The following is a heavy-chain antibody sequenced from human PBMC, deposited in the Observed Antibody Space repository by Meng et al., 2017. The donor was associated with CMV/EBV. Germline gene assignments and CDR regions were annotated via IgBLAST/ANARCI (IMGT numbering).Heavy chain of an antibody. V-gene: IGHV3-21*01. CDR3: ARTNGYLPSYFDY. CDR1: GFTVSDYS. J-gene: IGHJ4*02. D-gene: IGHD5-24*01. Sequence: ASGFTVSDYSMNWVRQAPGKGLEWVSSISSSSTYIYYADSVKGRFTISRDNAKDSLSLQMSSLRAEDTAMYYCARTNGYLPSYFDYWGQGTLVTVSS. CDR2: ISSSSTYI.